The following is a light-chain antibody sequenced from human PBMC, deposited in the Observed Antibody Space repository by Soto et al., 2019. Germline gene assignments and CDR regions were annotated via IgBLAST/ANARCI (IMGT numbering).Light chain of an antibody. CDR2: DAS. CDR3: QQRSSWPLT. Sequence: EIVLTQSPATLSLSPGERATLSCRASQSVSSYFAWYQQKPGQAPRLLIYDASNRATGIPARFSGSGSGTDFTHTISSLEPEDFAVYYCQQRSSWPLTFGQGTKVEIK. CDR1: QSVSSY. V-gene: IGKV3-11*01. J-gene: IGKJ1*01.